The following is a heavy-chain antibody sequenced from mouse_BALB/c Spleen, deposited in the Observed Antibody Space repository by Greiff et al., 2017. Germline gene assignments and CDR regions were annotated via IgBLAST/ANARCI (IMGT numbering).Heavy chain of an antibody. D-gene: IGHD2-13*01. CDR1: GSTFTSNY. J-gene: IGHJ4*01. CDR2: IYPEDGST. V-gene: IGHV1S56*01. CDR3: ARVTLPAWDY. Sequence: VQLQQSGPELVKPGASVKMSCKASGSTFTSNYIHWVKQRPGQGLEWIGWIYPEDGSTKYNEKFKGKTTLTADKSSSTAYLLLSSLTSEDTAIYFCARVTLPAWDYWGQGTSVTVSA.